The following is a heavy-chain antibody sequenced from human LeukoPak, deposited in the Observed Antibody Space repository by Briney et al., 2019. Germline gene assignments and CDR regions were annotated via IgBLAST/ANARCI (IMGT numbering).Heavy chain of an antibody. J-gene: IGHJ5*02. V-gene: IGHV4-31*03. CDR1: GGSISSGGYY. Sequence: SQTLSLTCTVSGGSISSGGYYWSWIRQHPGKGLEWIGYIYYSGSTYYNPSLESRVTISVDTSKNQFSLKLSSVTAADTAVYYCARGYCSSTSCFDPWGQGTLVTVSS. D-gene: IGHD2-2*01. CDR2: IYYSGST. CDR3: ARGYCSSTSCFDP.